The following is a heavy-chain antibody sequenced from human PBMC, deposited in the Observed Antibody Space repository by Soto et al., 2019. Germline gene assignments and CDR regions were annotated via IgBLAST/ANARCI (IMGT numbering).Heavy chain of an antibody. Sequence: SETLSLTCTVSGGSISSGGYYWSWIRQHPGKGLEWIGYIYYSGSTYYNPSLKSRVTISVDTSKNQFSLKLSSVTAADTAVYSCARQYYDSRGYSIDYWGQGTLVTVSS. J-gene: IGHJ4*02. V-gene: IGHV4-31*03. CDR2: IYYSGST. D-gene: IGHD3-22*01. CDR3: ARQYYDSRGYSIDY. CDR1: GGSISSGGYY.